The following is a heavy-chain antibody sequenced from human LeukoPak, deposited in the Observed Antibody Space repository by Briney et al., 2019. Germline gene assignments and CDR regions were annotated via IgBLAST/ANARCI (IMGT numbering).Heavy chain of an antibody. CDR2: IKQDGSEK. V-gene: IGHV3-7*01. Sequence: PGGCLRLSCAASGFTFSSYWMSWVRQAPGKGLEWEANIKQDGSEKYYVDSVKGRFTISRDNAKNSLYLQMNSLRAEDTAVYYCARVGLPYYYYGMDVWGQGTTVTVSS. J-gene: IGHJ6*02. CDR1: GFTFSSYW. D-gene: IGHD5-12*01. CDR3: ARVGLPYYYYGMDV.